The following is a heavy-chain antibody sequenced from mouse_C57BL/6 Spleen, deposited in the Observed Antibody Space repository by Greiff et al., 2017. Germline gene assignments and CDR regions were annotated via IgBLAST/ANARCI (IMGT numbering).Heavy chain of an antibody. Sequence: QVQLQQSGAELVRPGTSVKVSCKASGYAFTNYLIEWVKQRPGQGLEWIGVINPGSGGTNYNEKFKGKATLTADKSSSTAYMQLSSLTSEDSAVYCCAIGPYYYGSSYDAMDYWGQGTSLTVSS. CDR1: GYAFTNYL. D-gene: IGHD1-1*01. J-gene: IGHJ4*01. V-gene: IGHV1-54*01. CDR3: AIGPYYYGSSYDAMDY. CDR2: INPGSGGT.